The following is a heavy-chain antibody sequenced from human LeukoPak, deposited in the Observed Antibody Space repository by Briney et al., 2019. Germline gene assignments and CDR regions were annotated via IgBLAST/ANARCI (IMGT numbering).Heavy chain of an antibody. CDR1: GYTFTSYG. V-gene: IGHV1-18*01. D-gene: IGHD4-17*01. CDR2: ISAYNGNT. J-gene: IGHJ4*02. CDR3: AXXXXXXXXYGQNAMPDY. Sequence: ASVKVSCKASGYTFTSYGISWVRQAPGQGLEWMGWISAYNGNTNYAQKLQGRVTMTTDTSTSTAYMELRSLRSDDTAVYYCAXXXXXXXXYGQNAMPDYWGQGTLVTVSS.